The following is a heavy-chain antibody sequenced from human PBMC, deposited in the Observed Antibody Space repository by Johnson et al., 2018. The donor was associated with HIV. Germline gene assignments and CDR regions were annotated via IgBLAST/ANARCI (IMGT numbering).Heavy chain of an antibody. CDR1: GFTFSSYA. CDR3: ARSWGNDAFDI. Sequence: QVQLVESGGGLVQPGRSLRLSCAASGFTFSSYAMHWVRQAPGKGLEWVAVISYDGSNKYYADSVKGRFTISRDNSKNTLYLQMNSLRADDTAAHYCARSWGNDAFDIWGQGTMVTVSS. V-gene: IGHV3-30*04. CDR2: ISYDGSNK. J-gene: IGHJ3*02. D-gene: IGHD7-27*01.